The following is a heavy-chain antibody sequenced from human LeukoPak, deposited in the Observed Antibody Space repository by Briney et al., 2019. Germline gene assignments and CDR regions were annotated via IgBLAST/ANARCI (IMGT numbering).Heavy chain of an antibody. J-gene: IGHJ5*02. Sequence: GASVKVSCKASGYTFTSYGISWVRQAPGQGLEWMGWISAYNGNTNYAQKLQGRVTMTTDTSTSTVYMELRSLRSDDTAVYYCARLAGTAAAGPEDWFDPWGQGTLVTVSS. V-gene: IGHV1-18*01. CDR3: ARLAGTAAAGPEDWFDP. CDR1: GYTFTSYG. D-gene: IGHD6-13*01. CDR2: ISAYNGNT.